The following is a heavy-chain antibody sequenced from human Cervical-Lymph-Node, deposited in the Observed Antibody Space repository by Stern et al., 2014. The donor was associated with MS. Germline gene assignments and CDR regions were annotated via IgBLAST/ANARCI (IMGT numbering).Heavy chain of an antibody. CDR2: IIPIFGTA. J-gene: IGHJ6*02. D-gene: IGHD2-2*01. V-gene: IGHV1-69*01. Sequence: QVQLGQSGAEVKKPGSSVKVSCKASGGTFSSYAISWVRQAPGQGLEWMGGIIPIFGTANYAQKFQGRVTITADESTSTAYMELSSLRSEDTAVYYCATKEYCSSTSCYQNYYYYGMDVWGQGTTVTVSS. CDR3: ATKEYCSSTSCYQNYYYYGMDV. CDR1: GGTFSSYA.